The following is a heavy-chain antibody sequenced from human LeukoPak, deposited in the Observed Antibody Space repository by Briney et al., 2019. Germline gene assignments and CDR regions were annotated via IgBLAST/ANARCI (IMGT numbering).Heavy chain of an antibody. CDR1: GGSISSY. V-gene: IGHV4-59*01. D-gene: IGHD1-1*01. CDR2: VYYRGST. CDR3: ARGVGTTSNWFDP. J-gene: IGHJ5*02. Sequence: PSETLSLTCTVSGGSISSYWSWIRQPPGKGLEWIGCVYYRGSTNYNPSLKSRLTISVDTSKNQFSLKLNSVTAADTAVYYCARGVGTTSNWFDPWGQGTPVTVSS.